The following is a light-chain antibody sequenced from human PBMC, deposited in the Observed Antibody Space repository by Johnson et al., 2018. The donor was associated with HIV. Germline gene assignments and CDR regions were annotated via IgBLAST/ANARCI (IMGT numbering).Light chain of an antibody. Sequence: QSVLTQSPSVSAVPGQKVTISCYGSSSNIGNNYVSWYQQLPGTAPKLLIYENNKRPSGIPDRFSGSKSGTSATLGITGLQTGDEADYYCGTWDTGLSAPYVFGTGTKVTVL. CDR3: GTWDTGLSAPYV. V-gene: IGLV1-51*02. CDR1: SSNIGNNY. J-gene: IGLJ1*01. CDR2: ENN.